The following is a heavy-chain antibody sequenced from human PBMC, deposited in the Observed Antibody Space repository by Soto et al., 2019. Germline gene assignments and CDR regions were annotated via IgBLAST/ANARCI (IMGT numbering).Heavy chain of an antibody. J-gene: IGHJ5*02. Sequence: SETLYLTCTVSGGSISSYYWSWIRQPPGKGLEWIGYIYYSGSTNYNPSLKSRVTISVDTSKNQFSLKLSSVTAADTAVYYCARAQRVYCSSTSCLNWFDPWGQGTLVTVSS. D-gene: IGHD2-2*01. CDR1: GGSISSYY. V-gene: IGHV4-59*01. CDR3: ARAQRVYCSSTSCLNWFDP. CDR2: IYYSGST.